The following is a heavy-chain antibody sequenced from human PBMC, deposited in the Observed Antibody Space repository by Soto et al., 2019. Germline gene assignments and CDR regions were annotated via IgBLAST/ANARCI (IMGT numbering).Heavy chain of an antibody. V-gene: IGHV5-51*01. CDR3: ARQDYYILTGYYSAY. J-gene: IGHJ4*02. CDR2: IYPGDSDT. CDR1: GYTFTDYW. D-gene: IGHD3-9*01. Sequence: PGESLKISCKGSGYTFTDYWIGSVRQLPGKGLEWMGIIYPGDSDTRYRPSFQGHVTITVDKSTSTAYLQWNTLKASDTAMYYCARQDYYILTGYYSAYWGQGTLVTVSS.